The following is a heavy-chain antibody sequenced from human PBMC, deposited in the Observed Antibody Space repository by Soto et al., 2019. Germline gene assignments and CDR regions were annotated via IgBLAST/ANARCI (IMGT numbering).Heavy chain of an antibody. V-gene: IGHV1-69*01. CDR1: VRNYQSYG. J-gene: IGHJ4*02. D-gene: IGHD1-26*01. CDR3: AREEGATMALDY. Sequence: VQVSCRAYVRNYQSYGLSCSLQAPGQGLEWMGGIIPIFGTANYAQKFQGRVTITAEESTSTAYMELSSLRSEDTAGYYCAREEGATMALDYWGPGTLVNSSS. CDR2: IIPIFGTA.